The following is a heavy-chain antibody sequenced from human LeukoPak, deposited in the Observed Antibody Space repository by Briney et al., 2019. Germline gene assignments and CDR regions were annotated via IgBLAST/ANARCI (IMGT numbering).Heavy chain of an antibody. D-gene: IGHD2-15*01. J-gene: IGHJ4*01. V-gene: IGHV4-59*02. Sequence: SETLSLTCTVSGGSVSSYYLSWIRQPPGKGLEWIGYIYYSGSTNYSPSLKSRVTIPVDTSKNQFSLKLSSVTAADTAVYYCAREVGYCSGGSCYSYFDYWGEGTVVSVSS. CDR3: AREVGYCSGGSCYSYFDY. CDR1: GGSVSSYY. CDR2: IYYSGST.